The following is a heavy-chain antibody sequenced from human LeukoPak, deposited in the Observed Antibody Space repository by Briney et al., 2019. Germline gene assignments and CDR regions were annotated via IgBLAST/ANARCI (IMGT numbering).Heavy chain of an antibody. J-gene: IGHJ4*02. CDR2: FSGDGGST. V-gene: IGHV3-43*02. D-gene: IGHD2-2*01. CDR1: GFTFDDYV. CDR3: AKYSLCSRSEGYRHLDY. Sequence: GGSLRLSCEASGFTFDDYVIHWVRQAPGTSLEWVSLFSGDGGSTDYADSVKGRFTISRDNNKNSLYLQMNSLRTEDTALYYCAKYSLCSRSEGYRHLDYWGQGTLVIVSS.